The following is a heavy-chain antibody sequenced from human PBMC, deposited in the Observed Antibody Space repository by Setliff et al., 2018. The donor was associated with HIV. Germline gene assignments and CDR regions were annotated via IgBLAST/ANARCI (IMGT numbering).Heavy chain of an antibody. D-gene: IGHD6-19*01. CDR1: GFTFINYA. CDR3: AKLAPSYSSGKDDF. V-gene: IGHV3-23*01. Sequence: GGSLRLSCVASGFTFINYAMSWVRQAPGKGLEWVSAIVGGASSTVYADSVKGRFTISRDNSKDTLYLQMNSLRPEDTAIYYCAKLAPSYSSGKDDFWGQGTLVTVSS. CDR2: IVGGASST. J-gene: IGHJ4*02.